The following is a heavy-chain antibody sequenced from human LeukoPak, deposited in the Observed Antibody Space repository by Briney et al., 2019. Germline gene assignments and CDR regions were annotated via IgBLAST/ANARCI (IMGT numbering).Heavy chain of an antibody. D-gene: IGHD3-10*01. CDR2: ISGSGGST. CDR1: GFTFSSYA. J-gene: IGHJ5*02. CDR3: ARVPTAPMVRGVKDAALWNWFDP. Sequence: PGGSLRLSCAASGFTFSSYAMSWVRQAPGKGLEWVSAISGSGGSTYYADSVKGRFTISRDNSKNTLYLQMNSLRAEDTAVYFCARVPTAPMVRGVKDAALWNWFDPWGQGTLVTVSS. V-gene: IGHV3-23*01.